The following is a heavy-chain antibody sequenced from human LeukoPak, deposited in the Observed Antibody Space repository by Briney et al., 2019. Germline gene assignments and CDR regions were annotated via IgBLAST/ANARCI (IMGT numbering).Heavy chain of an antibody. CDR3: ARGSFLGH. Sequence: GGSLRLSCAASGFTFSSYAMSWVRQAPGKGLEWVSGISGSGDNTYYADSVKGRFTISRDNSKNTLYVQVNSLGAEDTAVYYCARGSFLGHWGQGTLVTVSS. CDR2: ISGSGDNT. CDR1: GFTFSSYA. D-gene: IGHD2-15*01. V-gene: IGHV3-23*01. J-gene: IGHJ4*02.